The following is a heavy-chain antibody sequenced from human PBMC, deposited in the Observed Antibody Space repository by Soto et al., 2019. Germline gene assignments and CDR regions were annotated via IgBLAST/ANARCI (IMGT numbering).Heavy chain of an antibody. J-gene: IGHJ6*04. CDR2: IIPIFGTA. V-gene: IGHV1-69*01. CDR1: GGTFSSYA. Sequence: QVQLVQSGAEVKKPGSSVKVSCKASGGTFSSYAISWVRQAPGQGLEWMGGIIPIFGTANYAQKFQGRFTITADESTSTAYMELSGLRSGDTAVYYCARGRAVEMAPISSYGMDGWGEGTTVTLSS. D-gene: IGHD2-15*01. CDR3: ARGRAVEMAPISSYGMDG.